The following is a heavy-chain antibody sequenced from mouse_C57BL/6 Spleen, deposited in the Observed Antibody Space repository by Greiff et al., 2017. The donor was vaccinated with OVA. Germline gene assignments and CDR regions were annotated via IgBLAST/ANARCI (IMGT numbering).Heavy chain of an antibody. CDR2: ISDGGSYT. J-gene: IGHJ1*03. V-gene: IGHV5-4*01. CDR1: GFTFSSYA. Sequence: EVKLVESGGGLVKPGGSLKLSCAASGFTFSSYAMSWVRQTPEKRLEWVATISDGGSYTYYPDNVKGRFTISRDNAKNNLYLQMSHLKSEDTAMYYCARDDDYYGSSYNWYFDVWGTGTTVTVSS. CDR3: ARDDDYYGSSYNWYFDV. D-gene: IGHD1-1*01.